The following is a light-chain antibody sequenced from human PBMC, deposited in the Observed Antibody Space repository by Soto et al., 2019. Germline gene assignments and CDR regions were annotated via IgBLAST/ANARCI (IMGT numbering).Light chain of an antibody. V-gene: IGLV2-14*01. CDR1: SSDVGGYNS. CDR3: CSYTTSNTFV. CDR2: DVN. J-gene: IGLJ1*01. Sequence: QSVLSQPASVSGSPGQSITISCTGTSSDVGGYNSLSWYQQHPGKVPKLMIYDVNNRPSGVSYRFSGSKSGNTASLTISGLQAEDEADYYCCSYTTSNTFVFGTGTKVTVL.